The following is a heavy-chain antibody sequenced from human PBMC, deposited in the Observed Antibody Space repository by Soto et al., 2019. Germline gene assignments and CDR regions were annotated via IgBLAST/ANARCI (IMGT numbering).Heavy chain of an antibody. Sequence: PVGSLRLSCAASGFTFSSYAMHWVRQAPGKGLEWVAVISYDGSNKYYADSVKGRFTISRDNSKNTLYLQMNSLRAEDTAVYYCARDRRHYYYYGMDVWGQGTTVTVSS. CDR1: GFTFSSYA. V-gene: IGHV3-30-3*01. D-gene: IGHD1-1*01. J-gene: IGHJ6*02. CDR2: ISYDGSNK. CDR3: ARDRRHYYYYGMDV.